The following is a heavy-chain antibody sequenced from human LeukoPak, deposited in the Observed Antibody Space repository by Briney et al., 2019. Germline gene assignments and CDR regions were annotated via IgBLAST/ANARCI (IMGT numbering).Heavy chain of an antibody. V-gene: IGHV1-2*02. CDR1: GYTFTSNY. CDR2: INPNSGGT. J-gene: IGHJ5*02. CDR3: ALAYCGGDCYPP. D-gene: IGHD2-21*02. Sequence: ASVKVSCKAFGYTFTSNYMHWVRQAPGQGLEWMGWINPNSGGTNYAQKFQGRVTMTRDTSISTAYMELSRLRSDDTAVYYCALAYCGGDCYPPWGQGTLVTVSS.